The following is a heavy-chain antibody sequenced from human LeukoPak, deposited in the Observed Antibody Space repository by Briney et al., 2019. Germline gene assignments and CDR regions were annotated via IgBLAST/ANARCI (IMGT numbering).Heavy chain of an antibody. Sequence: LSLTCAVYGGSFSGDFWSWIRQAPGKGLEWVSYISSRSNSIYYADSVKGRFTISRDNAKNSLYLQMNSLRAEDTAVYYCARDQYYDFWSGHRTFDYWGQGTLVIVSS. CDR1: GGSFSGDF. CDR2: ISSRSNSI. V-gene: IGHV3-11*04. CDR3: ARDQYYDFWSGHRTFDY. D-gene: IGHD3-3*01. J-gene: IGHJ4*02.